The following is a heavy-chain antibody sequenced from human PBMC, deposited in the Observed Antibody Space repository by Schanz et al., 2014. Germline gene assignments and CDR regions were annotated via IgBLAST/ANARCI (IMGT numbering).Heavy chain of an antibody. V-gene: IGHV1-18*01. CDR2: ISAYNGHT. CDR1: RYTFNTYG. J-gene: IGHJ5*02. CDR3: ARGRGCTGGSCYSWFDL. D-gene: IGHD2-15*01. Sequence: QVQLVQSGAEVKKPGASVKVSCEASRYTFNTYGLNWVRQAPGQGLEWMGWISAYNGHTDYAQKLQGRVTLTTDTSTNTAYMELSSLTSEDTAVHYCARGRGCTGGSCYSWFDLWGQGTLVTVAS.